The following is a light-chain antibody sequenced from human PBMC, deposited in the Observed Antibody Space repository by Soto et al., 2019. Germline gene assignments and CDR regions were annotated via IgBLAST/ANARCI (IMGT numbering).Light chain of an antibody. J-gene: IGKJ1*01. CDR1: QSVSNNY. Sequence: EIVLTQSPGTLFLSPGERATLSCRASQSVSNNYLAWYQQKPGQAPRLLIYDASNRATGIPARFSGSGSGTDFTLTISSLEPEDFAVYYCQQRSNWRWTFGQGTKVDIK. CDR2: DAS. V-gene: IGKV3-11*01. CDR3: QQRSNWRWT.